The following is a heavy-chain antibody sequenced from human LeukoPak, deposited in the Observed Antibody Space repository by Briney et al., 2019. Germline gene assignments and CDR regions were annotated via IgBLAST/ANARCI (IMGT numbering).Heavy chain of an antibody. CDR1: GFTFSSYA. J-gene: IGHJ6*02. D-gene: IGHD3-16*01. Sequence: GGSLRLSCATSGFTFSSYAMNWARQAPGKGLEWVASINHNGNVNYYVDSVKGRFTISRDNAKNSLYLQMSNLRAEDTAVYFCARGGGLDVWGQGATVTVSS. CDR2: INHNGNVN. V-gene: IGHV3-7*03. CDR3: ARGGGLDV.